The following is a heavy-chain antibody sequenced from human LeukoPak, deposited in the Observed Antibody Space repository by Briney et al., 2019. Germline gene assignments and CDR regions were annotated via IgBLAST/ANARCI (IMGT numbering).Heavy chain of an antibody. CDR2: IIPIFGTA. J-gene: IGHJ4*02. Sequence: GASVKVSCXASGGTFSSYAISWVRQAPGQALEWMGGIIPIFGTANYAQKFQGRVTITTDESTSTAYMELSSLRSEDTAVYYCAAPKRGYSYGYDYWGQGTLVTVSS. D-gene: IGHD5-18*01. CDR3: AAPKRGYSYGYDY. V-gene: IGHV1-69*05. CDR1: GGTFSSYA.